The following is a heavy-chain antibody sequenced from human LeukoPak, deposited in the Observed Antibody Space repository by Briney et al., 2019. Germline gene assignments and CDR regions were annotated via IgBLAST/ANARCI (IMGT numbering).Heavy chain of an antibody. CDR3: ARDRWLTGT. CDR1: GFTFSSYG. Sequence: WGSLRLSCAASGFTFSSYGMHWVRQAPGKGLEWVAVVTYDGSDNHYADSVKGRFTISRDNSKYTLYLQMNRLRGEDTAVYYCARDRWLTGTWGQGTLVTVSS. CDR2: VTYDGSDN. V-gene: IGHV3-30*03. J-gene: IGHJ5*02. D-gene: IGHD6-19*01.